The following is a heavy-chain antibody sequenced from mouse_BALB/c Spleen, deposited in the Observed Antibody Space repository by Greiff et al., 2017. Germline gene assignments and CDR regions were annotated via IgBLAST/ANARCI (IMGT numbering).Heavy chain of an antibody. CDR3: ARRDYG. D-gene: IGHD1-1*02. CDR2: IYPGSGST. V-gene: IGHV1-81*01. CDR1: GYTITDYV. Sequence: QVQLQQSGPELVKPGASVKMSCKASGYTITDYVISWVKQRTGQGLAWIGEIYPGSGSTYYTEKFKGKATLTAYKSSNTAYMQLSSLTSEDSAVYFCARRDYGWGQGTSVTVSS. J-gene: IGHJ4*01.